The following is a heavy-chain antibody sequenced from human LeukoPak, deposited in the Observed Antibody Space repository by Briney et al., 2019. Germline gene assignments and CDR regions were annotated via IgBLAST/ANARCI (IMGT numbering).Heavy chain of an antibody. D-gene: IGHD6-13*01. V-gene: IGHV3-23*01. J-gene: IGHJ5*02. CDR1: GFTFSSFA. CDR3: AKTGPLIAAYNWFDP. Sequence: GGSLCLSCAASGFTFSSFAMSWVRQAPGKGLEWVSAISGSGGSTYYADSVKGRFTISRDNSKNTLYLQMNSLRAEDTAVYYCAKTGPLIAAYNWFDPRGQGTLVTVSS. CDR2: ISGSGGST.